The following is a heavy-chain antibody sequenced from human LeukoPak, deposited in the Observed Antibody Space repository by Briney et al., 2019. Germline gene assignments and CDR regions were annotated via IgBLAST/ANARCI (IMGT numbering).Heavy chain of an antibody. CDR2: IFYSGST. D-gene: IGHD5-18*01. CDR1: GGSISSTTYY. CDR3: ARFVDTIMANDY. J-gene: IGHJ4*02. Sequence: SETLSLTCTVSGGSISSTTYYWGWIRQPPGKGLDWIGNIFYSGSTYYNPSLKSRVTISVDTSKNQFSLRLSSVTAADTAVYYCARFVDTIMANDYWGQGTLVTVSS. V-gene: IGHV4-39*07.